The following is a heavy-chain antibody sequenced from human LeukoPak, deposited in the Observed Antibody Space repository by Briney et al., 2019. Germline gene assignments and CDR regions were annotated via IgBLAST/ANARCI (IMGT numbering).Heavy chain of an antibody. D-gene: IGHD4-17*01. Sequence: GGSLRLSCAASGFTFSTYSMHWVRQAPGRGLEWVAVISYDGSNKCYAESVKGRFTISRDNSKNTLYLQMNSLRADDTAVYYCARDSYGDYYFDYWGQGTLVTVSS. J-gene: IGHJ4*02. V-gene: IGHV3-30*03. CDR3: ARDSYGDYYFDY. CDR1: GFTFSTYS. CDR2: ISYDGSNK.